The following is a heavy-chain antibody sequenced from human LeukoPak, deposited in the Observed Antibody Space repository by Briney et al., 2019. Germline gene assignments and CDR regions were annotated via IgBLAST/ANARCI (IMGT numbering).Heavy chain of an antibody. CDR3: ARGGPMRWEPFDY. V-gene: IGHV1-2*02. Sequence: SVKVSCKACGYTFTGYYMHWVRQAPGQGLEWMGWIKPNRCGTNYAQKLQGRVTMSRDTSISTAYMELSRLRSDDTAVYYCARGGPMRWEPFDYWGQGTLVTVSS. CDR1: GYTFTGYY. J-gene: IGHJ4*02. CDR2: IKPNRCGT. D-gene: IGHD1-26*01.